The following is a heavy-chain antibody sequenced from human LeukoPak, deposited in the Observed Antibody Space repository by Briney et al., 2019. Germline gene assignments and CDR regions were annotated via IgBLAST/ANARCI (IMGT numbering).Heavy chain of an antibody. CDR1: GCSFTSYW. CDR2: IDPSDSYT. J-gene: IGHJ4*02. V-gene: IGHV5-10-1*01. D-gene: IGHD1-14*01. CDR3: ARGDGDLGTSFDY. Sequence: GESLKVSCKGSGCSFTSYWISWVRQMPGKGVEWMGRIDPSDSYTNYSPSFQGHVTISADKSISTAYLQWSSLKASDTAMYYCARGDGDLGTSFDYWGQGTLVTVSS.